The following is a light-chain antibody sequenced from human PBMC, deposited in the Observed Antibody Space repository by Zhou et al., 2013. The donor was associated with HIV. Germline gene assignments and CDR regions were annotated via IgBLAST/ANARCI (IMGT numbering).Light chain of an antibody. CDR2: GAS. J-gene: IGKJ5*01. CDR1: QSISSN. V-gene: IGKV3-15*01. Sequence: IVLTQSPGTLSVSPGERATLSCRASQSISSNLAWYQQKPGQAPRLLIYGASTRATGVPVRFSGSGSGTDFTLTITSLQPDDFATYYCQQYNTYPITFGQGTRLEI. CDR3: QQYNTYPIT.